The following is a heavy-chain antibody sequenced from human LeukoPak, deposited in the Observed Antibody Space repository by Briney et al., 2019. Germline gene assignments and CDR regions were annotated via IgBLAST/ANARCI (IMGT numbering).Heavy chain of an antibody. CDR2: TYSDGSIT. D-gene: IGHD5-18*01. Sequence: GGSLRLSCAASGFTFSNYWMHWVRQAPGKGLVWVSRTYSDGSITPNADSVKGRLTISRDSAKNTLYLQMNSLRAEDTAVYYCARGGQGGNSYVRHFGYWGQGTLVTVSS. CDR1: GFTFSNYW. V-gene: IGHV3-74*01. J-gene: IGHJ4*02. CDR3: ARGGQGGNSYVRHFGY.